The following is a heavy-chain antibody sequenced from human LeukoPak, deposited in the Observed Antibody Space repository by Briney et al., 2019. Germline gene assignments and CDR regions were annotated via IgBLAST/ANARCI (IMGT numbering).Heavy chain of an antibody. CDR1: GGTFSSYA. Sequence: ASVKVSCKASGGTFSSYAISWVRQAPGQGLEWMGGIIPIFGTANYAQKFQGRVTITADESTSTAYMELSSLRSDDTALYYCARRGAGSGGLDYWGQGTLVTVSS. D-gene: IGHD6-19*01. J-gene: IGHJ4*02. CDR3: ARRGAGSGGLDY. V-gene: IGHV1-69*13. CDR2: IIPIFGTA.